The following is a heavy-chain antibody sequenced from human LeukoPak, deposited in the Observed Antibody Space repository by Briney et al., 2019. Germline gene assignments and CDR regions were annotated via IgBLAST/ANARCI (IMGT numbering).Heavy chain of an antibody. J-gene: IGHJ4*02. CDR2: INYSGSS. Sequence: SETLSLTCTVSGGSISSSSYYWGWIRQPPGKELEWIGSINYSGSSNYSPSLQGRVTITLDTSMNQLSLKLSSVTAADTAIYYCAKIHCSSVSCYQKFFDYWGQGTLVTVSS. D-gene: IGHD2-2*01. V-gene: IGHV4-39*07. CDR3: AKIHCSSVSCYQKFFDY. CDR1: GGSISSSSYY.